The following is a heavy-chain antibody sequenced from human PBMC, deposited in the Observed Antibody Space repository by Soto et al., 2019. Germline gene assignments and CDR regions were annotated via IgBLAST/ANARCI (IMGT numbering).Heavy chain of an antibody. Sequence: QVQLQESGPGLVKPSETLSLTCTVSGGSISSYYWSWIRQPPGKGLEWIGYIYYSGGTNYNPSLXRRVXIXLDTAKNQFSLKLSSVTAADTAVYYCARVYGDYLDYWGQGTLVTVSS. V-gene: IGHV4-59*01. CDR3: ARVYGDYLDY. D-gene: IGHD4-17*01. CDR2: IYYSGGT. CDR1: GGSISSYY. J-gene: IGHJ4*02.